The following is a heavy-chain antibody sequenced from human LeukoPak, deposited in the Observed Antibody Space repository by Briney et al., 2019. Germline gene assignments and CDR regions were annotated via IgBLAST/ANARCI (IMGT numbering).Heavy chain of an antibody. D-gene: IGHD4-11*01. V-gene: IGHV1-2*07. CDR1: GYTFTGHY. Sequence: ASVKVSCKASGYTFTGHYMHWVRQAPGQGLEWMGWIRPNTGATNYEHKFQGRVTMTRDTSISTAYMELTGLTSDDTAVYYCARDSITTGYYYYMDGRGNGTTVTVS. CDR3: ARDSITTGYYYYMDG. CDR2: IRPNTGAT. J-gene: IGHJ6*03.